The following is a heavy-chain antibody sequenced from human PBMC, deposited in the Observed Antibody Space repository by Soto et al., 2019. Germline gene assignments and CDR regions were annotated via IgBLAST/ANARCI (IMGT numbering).Heavy chain of an antibody. J-gene: IGHJ6*03. Sequence: EVQLLESGGSLVQPGGSLRLSCAASGFTVSSYAMSWVRQAPGKGLEWVSAISGSGSTYSADSVKGRFTISRDSSKNTVYLEMNSLRAEDTAVYYCAKALRFTFTTGYYMDVWGRGTTVTVSS. CDR3: AKALRFTFTTGYYMDV. V-gene: IGHV3-23*01. CDR2: ISGSGST. CDR1: GFTVSSYA. D-gene: IGHD3-16*01.